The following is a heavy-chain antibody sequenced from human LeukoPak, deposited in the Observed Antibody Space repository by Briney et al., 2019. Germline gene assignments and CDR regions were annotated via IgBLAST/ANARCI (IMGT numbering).Heavy chain of an antibody. Sequence: GSSVKVSCKASRYTFTGYYMHSVRQAPAQGLEWMGCINPNSGGTNYAQKFQGRVTMTRDTSISTADMELSRLRSDDTAVYYCAKTHINYLDPRYYYFDYWGQGTLVTVSS. CDR1: RYTFTGYY. CDR3: AKTHINYLDPRYYYFDY. D-gene: IGHD4-11*01. J-gene: IGHJ4*02. CDR2: INPNSGGT. V-gene: IGHV1-2*02.